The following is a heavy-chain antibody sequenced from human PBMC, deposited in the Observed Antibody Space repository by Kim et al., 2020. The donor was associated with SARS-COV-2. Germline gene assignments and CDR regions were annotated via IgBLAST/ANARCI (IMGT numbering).Heavy chain of an antibody. CDR2: ISAYNGNT. CDR3: ARVRRITMVRDYYYGMDV. CDR1: GYTFTSYG. J-gene: IGHJ6*02. Sequence: ASVKVSCKASGYTFTSYGISWVRQAPGQGLEWMGWISAYNGNTNYAQKLQGRVTMTTDTSTSTAYMELRSLRSDDTAVYYCARVRRITMVRDYYYGMDVWGQGTTVTVSS. V-gene: IGHV1-18*04. D-gene: IGHD3-10*01.